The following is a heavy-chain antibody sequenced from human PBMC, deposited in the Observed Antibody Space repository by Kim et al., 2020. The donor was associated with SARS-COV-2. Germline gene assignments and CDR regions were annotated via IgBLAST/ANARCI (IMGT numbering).Heavy chain of an antibody. CDR2: NADGSTT. Sequence: NADGSTTYYADSVKGRFTISRDNAKNPVDLQMNSLRAEDTAVYYCATVFGFWGQGSLVTVSS. J-gene: IGHJ4*02. D-gene: IGHD3-3*01. CDR3: ATVFGF. V-gene: IGHV3-74*01.